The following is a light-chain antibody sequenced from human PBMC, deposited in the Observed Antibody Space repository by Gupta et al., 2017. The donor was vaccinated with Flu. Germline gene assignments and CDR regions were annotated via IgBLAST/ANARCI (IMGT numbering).Light chain of an antibody. J-gene: IGKJ2*01. CDR1: QSVSTY. CDR2: DAA. V-gene: IGKV3-11*01. Sequence: EIVFTQSPATLSLSPGERATLSCRASQSVSTYLAWYQQKPGQAPRLLIYDAANRATGIPARFSGSGSGTDFTLTTSSREPEDFAVYYCQKRSNWPPYTFGQGTKLEIK. CDR3: QKRSNWPPYT.